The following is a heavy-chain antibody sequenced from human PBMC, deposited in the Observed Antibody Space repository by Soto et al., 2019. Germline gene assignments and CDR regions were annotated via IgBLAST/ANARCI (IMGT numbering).Heavy chain of an antibody. V-gene: IGHV4-34*01. CDR2: INHSGST. Sequence: PSETLSLTCAVYGGSFSGYYWSWIRQPPGKGLEWIGEINHSGSTNYNPSLKSRVTISVDTSKNQFSLKLSSVTAADTAVYYCASTEGSPYSSSWWGGHYYRLAVWGQGTTVTVSS. CDR1: GGSFSGYY. D-gene: IGHD6-13*01. CDR3: ASTEGSPYSSSWWGGHYYRLAV. J-gene: IGHJ6*02.